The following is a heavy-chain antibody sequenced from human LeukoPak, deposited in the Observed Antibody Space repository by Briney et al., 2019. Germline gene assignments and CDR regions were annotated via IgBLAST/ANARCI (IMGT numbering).Heavy chain of an antibody. J-gene: IGHJ5*01. Sequence: SETLSLTCTAFGDSISSYYWSWIRQPPGKGLEWIAYIYYTGSTNYNPSLKSRVTISVDTSKNQFSLKLISVTAADTAVYYCARVGAYNWFDPWGQGTLVTVSS. CDR2: IYYTGST. D-gene: IGHD3-10*01. CDR3: ARVGAYNWFDP. CDR1: GDSISSYY. V-gene: IGHV4-59*01.